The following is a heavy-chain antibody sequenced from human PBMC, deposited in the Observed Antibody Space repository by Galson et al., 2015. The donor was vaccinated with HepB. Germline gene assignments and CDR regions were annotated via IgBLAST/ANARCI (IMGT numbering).Heavy chain of an antibody. CDR2: IVVGSGNT. Sequence: SVKVSCKASGFTFTSSAMQWVRQARGQRLEWIGWIVVGSGNTNYAQKFQERVTITRDMSTSTAYMELSSLRSEDTAVYYCAAAHCSGGSCYFSFDYWGQGTLVTVSS. J-gene: IGHJ4*02. V-gene: IGHV1-58*02. CDR3: AAAHCSGGSCYFSFDY. CDR1: GFTFTSSA. D-gene: IGHD2-15*01.